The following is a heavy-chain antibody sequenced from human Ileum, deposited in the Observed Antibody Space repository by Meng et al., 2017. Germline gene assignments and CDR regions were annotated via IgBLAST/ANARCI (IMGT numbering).Heavy chain of an antibody. CDR1: GYIFTDFF. V-gene: IGHV1-2*02. D-gene: IGHD1-26*01. Sequence: QIQLGQSGPELKNPGASGKVSCKASGYIFTDFFIHWVRKAPGQGLEWMGGIDTKSGGAEPAPKFRDRVTLTRDASITTAYMELSWLTSDDTALYYCARTLPHSSGEKRGLDYWGQGTLVTVPS. CDR3: ARTLPHSSGEKRGLDY. CDR2: IDTKSGGA. J-gene: IGHJ4*02.